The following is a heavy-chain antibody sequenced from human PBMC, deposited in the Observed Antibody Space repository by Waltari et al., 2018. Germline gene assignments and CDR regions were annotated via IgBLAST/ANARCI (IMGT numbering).Heavy chain of an antibody. CDR3: ARGESVYGGALDY. V-gene: IGHV3-53*01. Sequence: EVQLVESGGGLIQPGGSLRLSCAASGFIVSSNYMSWVRQAPGKGVGWVSVIYSGCSTYYADSVKGRFTISRDNSKNTLYLQMNSLRVEDTAVYYCARGESVYGGALDYWGQGTLVTVSP. CDR1: GFIVSSNY. D-gene: IGHD2-8*01. CDR2: IYSGCST. J-gene: IGHJ4*02.